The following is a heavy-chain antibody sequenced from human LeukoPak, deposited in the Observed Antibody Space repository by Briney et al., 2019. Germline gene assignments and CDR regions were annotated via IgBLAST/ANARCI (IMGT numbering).Heavy chain of an antibody. D-gene: IGHD3-22*01. Sequence: GGSLRLSCAASGFTFDDYAMHWVRQAPGKGLEWVSGISWNSGSTGYADSVKGRFTISRDNAKNSLYLQMNSLRAEDTALYYCARGGTYYYDSSGYAFDYWGQGTLVTVSS. CDR1: GFTFDDYA. CDR3: ARGGTYYYDSSGYAFDY. CDR2: ISWNSGST. V-gene: IGHV3-20*04. J-gene: IGHJ4*02.